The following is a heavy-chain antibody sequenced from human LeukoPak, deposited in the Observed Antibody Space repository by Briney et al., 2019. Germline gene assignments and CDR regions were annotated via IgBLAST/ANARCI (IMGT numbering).Heavy chain of an antibody. V-gene: IGHV1-69*05. J-gene: IGHJ4*02. CDR1: GGTFSSYA. Sequence: GASVKVSCKASGGTFSSYAISWVRQAPGQGLEWMGGITPIFGTANYAQKFQGRVTITTDESTSTAYMELSSLRSEDTAVYYCARGRQPYYGSGSYGYWGQGTLVTVSS. D-gene: IGHD3-10*01. CDR2: ITPIFGTA. CDR3: ARGRQPYYGSGSYGY.